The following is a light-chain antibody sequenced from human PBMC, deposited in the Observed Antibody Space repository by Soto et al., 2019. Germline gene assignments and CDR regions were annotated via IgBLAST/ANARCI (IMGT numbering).Light chain of an antibody. CDR3: QRYYNAPFT. V-gene: IGKV1-27*01. Sequence: DIQVTQHPSSLSASVGCRLTITCRASQGIKNYLAWYQQKPGETPKLLIYAASTLESGIPPRFSGSGSGTDFTLTINNLQTEDVATYYCQRYYNAPFTFGGGTKVDIK. CDR2: AAS. J-gene: IGKJ4*01. CDR1: QGIKNY.